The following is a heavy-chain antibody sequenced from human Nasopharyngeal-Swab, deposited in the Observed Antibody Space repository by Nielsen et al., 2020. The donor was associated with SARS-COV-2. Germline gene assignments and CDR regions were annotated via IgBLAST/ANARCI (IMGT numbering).Heavy chain of an antibody. J-gene: IGHJ6*03. CDR3: ARDAEWLRFLAGGYMDV. Sequence: ASVKVSCKASGYTFTSYGISWVRQAPGQGLEWMGWISAYNGNTNYAQKLQGRVTMTTDTSTSTAHMELRSLRSDDTAVYYCARDAEWLRFLAGGYMDVWGKGTTVTVSS. CDR1: GYTFTSYG. CDR2: ISAYNGNT. D-gene: IGHD5-12*01. V-gene: IGHV1-18*04.